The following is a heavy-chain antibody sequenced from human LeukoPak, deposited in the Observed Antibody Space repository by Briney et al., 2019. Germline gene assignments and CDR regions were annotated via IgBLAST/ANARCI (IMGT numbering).Heavy chain of an antibody. CDR2: IWFDGSEQ. Sequence: GGSLRLSCAASGFTFSTYAIHWVRQAPGKGLEWVAVIWFDGSEQYYADSVKGRFIISRDNSKGTSNLHLNSLRAEDTAMYHCAREGDSRWGELSPWGQGTLVTVSS. J-gene: IGHJ1*01. CDR1: GFTFSTYA. D-gene: IGHD3-16*02. CDR3: AREGDSRWGELSP. V-gene: IGHV3-33*01.